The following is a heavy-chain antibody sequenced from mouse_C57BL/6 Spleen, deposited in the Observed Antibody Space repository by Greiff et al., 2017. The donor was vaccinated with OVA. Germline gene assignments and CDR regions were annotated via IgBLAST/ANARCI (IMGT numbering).Heavy chain of an antibody. CDR2: IYPGSGST. V-gene: IGHV1-55*01. D-gene: IGHD2-2*01. CDR3: ARADYGNDVHYYAMDY. Sequence: QVQLQQPGAELVKPGASVKMSCKASGYTFTSYWITWVKQRPGQGLEWIGDIYPGSGSTNYNEKFKSKATLTVDTASSTAYMQLSSVKSEDSAVYYGARADYGNDVHYYAMDYWGQGTSVTVSS. CDR1: GYTFTSYW. J-gene: IGHJ4*01.